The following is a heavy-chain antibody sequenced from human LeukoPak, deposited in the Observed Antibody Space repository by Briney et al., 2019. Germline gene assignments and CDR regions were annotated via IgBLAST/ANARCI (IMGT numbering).Heavy chain of an antibody. Sequence: PGGSLRLSCAASEFTLNKYAMSWVRQAPGKGLEWVSSISGSGGTTYYADSVKGRFTISRDNSRNTLYLQMNSLRGEDTAVYYCAKGLRGSSSWYGELDPWGQGTLVTVSS. CDR3: AKGLRGSSSWYGELDP. CDR1: EFTLNKYA. J-gene: IGHJ5*02. V-gene: IGHV3-23*01. CDR2: ISGSGGTT. D-gene: IGHD6-13*01.